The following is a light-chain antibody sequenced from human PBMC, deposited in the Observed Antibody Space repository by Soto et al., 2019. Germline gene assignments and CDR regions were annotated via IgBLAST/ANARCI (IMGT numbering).Light chain of an antibody. Sequence: QSVLTQPPSASGTPGQRVTISCSGSSSNIGSNTVNWYQQLPGTAPKLLIYSNNQRPPGVPDRFSGSKSGTSASLAISGLQSEDEDDYYCAAWDDSLNYVFGTGTKVTDL. CDR3: AAWDDSLNYV. CDR1: SSNIGSNT. J-gene: IGLJ1*01. CDR2: SNN. V-gene: IGLV1-44*01.